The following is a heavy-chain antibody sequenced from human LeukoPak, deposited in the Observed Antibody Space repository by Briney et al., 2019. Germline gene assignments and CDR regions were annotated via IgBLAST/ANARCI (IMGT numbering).Heavy chain of an antibody. D-gene: IGHD4-17*01. CDR3: ATYWPGPYGDYEGYYYMDV. CDR2: IYTSGST. J-gene: IGHJ6*03. Sequence: SETLSLTCTVSGGSISSGSYYWSWIRQPAGKGLEWIGRIYTSGSTNYNPSLKSRVTISVDTSKNQFSLKLSSVTAADTAVYYCATYWPGPYGDYEGYYYMDVWGKGTTVTVSS. CDR1: GGSISSGSYY. V-gene: IGHV4-61*02.